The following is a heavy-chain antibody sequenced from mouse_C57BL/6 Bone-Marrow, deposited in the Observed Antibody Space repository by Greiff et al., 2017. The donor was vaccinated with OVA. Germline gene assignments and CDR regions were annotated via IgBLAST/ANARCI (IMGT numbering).Heavy chain of an antibody. Sequence: QVTLKVCGPGILQPSQTLSLTCSFSGFSLSTFGMGVGWIRQPSGKGLEWLAHIWWDDDKYYNPALKSRLTISKDTSKNQVFLKIANVDTADTATYYCARIPVDYYGSRRGPWFAYWGQGTLVTVSA. D-gene: IGHD1-1*01. CDR3: ARIPVDYYGSRRGPWFAY. V-gene: IGHV8-8*01. CDR1: GFSLSTFGMG. J-gene: IGHJ3*01. CDR2: IWWDDDK.